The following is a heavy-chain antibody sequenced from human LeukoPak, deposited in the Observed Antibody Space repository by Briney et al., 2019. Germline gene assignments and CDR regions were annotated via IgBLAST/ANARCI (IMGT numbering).Heavy chain of an antibody. Sequence: SQTLSLTCTVSGGSISNGGYYWIWIRQHPGKGLEWIGYIYDSGTTYYNPALQSRVTISVDTSDNQFSLKLRSLTAADTAVYYCARGGDQRGFDYWGQGTLVTVSS. CDR2: IYDSGTT. V-gene: IGHV4-31*03. CDR1: GGSISNGGYY. D-gene: IGHD3-16*01. CDR3: ARGGDQRGFDY. J-gene: IGHJ4*02.